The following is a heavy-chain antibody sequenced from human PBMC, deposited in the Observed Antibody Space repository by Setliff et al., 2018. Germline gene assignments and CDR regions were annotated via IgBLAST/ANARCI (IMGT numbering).Heavy chain of an antibody. CDR1: GGTFNNYA. CDR3: ARENLLTGPNTFDL. D-gene: IGHD3-9*01. V-gene: IGHV1-69*13. J-gene: IGHJ3*01. CDR2: IIPIFHSP. Sequence: SVKVSCKASGGTFNNYALSWVRQAPGQGLEWMGGIIPIFHSPNYAQSLQGRVATSADESTSSVFLELSSLRSEDTAVYYCARENLLTGPNTFDLWGPGTMVTVSS.